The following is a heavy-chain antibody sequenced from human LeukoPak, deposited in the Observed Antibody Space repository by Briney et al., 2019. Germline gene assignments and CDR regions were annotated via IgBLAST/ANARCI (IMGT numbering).Heavy chain of an antibody. V-gene: IGHV1-18*01. CDR3: ARAIDSSGYYVVEEGYFDY. CDR1: GYTFTNYG. CDR2: ISTYNGNT. J-gene: IGHJ4*02. D-gene: IGHD3-22*01. Sequence: ASVKVSCKASGYTFTNYGISWVRQAPGQGLEWMGGISTYNGNTNYAQKLQGRVTMTTDTSTSTAYMELRSLRSDDTAVYYCARAIDSSGYYVVEEGYFDYWGQGTLVTVSS.